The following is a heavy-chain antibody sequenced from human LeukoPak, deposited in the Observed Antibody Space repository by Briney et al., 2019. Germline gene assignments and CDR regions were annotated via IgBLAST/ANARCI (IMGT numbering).Heavy chain of an antibody. CDR2: INHSGST. CDR1: GGSFSGYY. D-gene: IGHD3-10*01. J-gene: IGHJ4*02. V-gene: IGHV4-34*01. Sequence: SETLSLTCAVYGGSFSGYYWSWIRQPPGKGLEWIGEINHSGSTNYNPSLKSRLTISVDTSKNQLFLKLTSVTAPDTSVYYCGREVRIPLRPIDYWGQGTLVTVSS. CDR3: GREVRIPLRPIDY.